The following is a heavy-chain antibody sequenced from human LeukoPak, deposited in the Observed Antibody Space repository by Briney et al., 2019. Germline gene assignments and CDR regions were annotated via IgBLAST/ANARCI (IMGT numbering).Heavy chain of an antibody. V-gene: IGHV4-30-4*08. J-gene: IGHJ6*03. CDR3: ARVGSGGTLYYYYYMDV. CDR1: GGSISSSDYY. CDR2: VYYSGST. D-gene: IGHD1-14*01. Sequence: SQTLSLTCTVSGGSISSSDYYWSWIRQPPGTGVEWIGYVYYSGSTYYNPCLKSRVTISVDTSKNQFSLKLSSVTAADTAVYYCARVGSGGTLYYYYYMDVWGKGTTVTVSS.